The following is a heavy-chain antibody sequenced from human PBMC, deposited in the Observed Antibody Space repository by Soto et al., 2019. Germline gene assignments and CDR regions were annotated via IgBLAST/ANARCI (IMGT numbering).Heavy chain of an antibody. CDR2: ISSRTGYI. CDR1: GFNFSIYS. J-gene: IGHJ6*02. CDR3: ARGVVSSCVDSYYGMDV. V-gene: IGHV3-21*06. Sequence: EVQLVESGGGLVKPGGSLRLSCAPSGFNFSIYSMNWVRQAPGKGLEWVASISSRTGYINYADSVKGRATISRDNAKNSLFLQLNSLRAEDTARYYCARGVVSSCVDSYYGMDVWGPGTTVTVSS. D-gene: IGHD2-15*01.